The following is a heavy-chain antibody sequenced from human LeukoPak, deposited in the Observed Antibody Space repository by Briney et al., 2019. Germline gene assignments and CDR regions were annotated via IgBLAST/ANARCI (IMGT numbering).Heavy chain of an antibody. D-gene: IGHD4-17*01. CDR1: GFTFSSYS. V-gene: IGHV3-21*01. J-gene: IGHJ2*01. CDR3: ARDRYGDYAWYFDL. Sequence: GGSLRLSCAASGFTFSSYSMNWVRQAPGKGLEWVSSISSSSSYIYYADSVKGRFTISRDNAKNSLYLQMNSLRAEDTAVYYCARDRYGDYAWYFDLWGRGTLVTVSS. CDR2: ISSSSSYI.